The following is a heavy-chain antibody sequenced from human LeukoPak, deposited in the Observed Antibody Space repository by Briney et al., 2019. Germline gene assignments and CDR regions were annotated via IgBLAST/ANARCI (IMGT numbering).Heavy chain of an antibody. CDR3: ARDRGGTAMGKNWFDP. CDR1: GGTFSSDS. CDR2: IIPLLGIA. Sequence: GASVEVSCKVSGGTFSSDSFSWVRQTPGQGLEWMGRIIPLLGIAKYVQNFQGRVTFTADKSTNTAYMELSRLTSEDTGVYYCARDRGGTAMGKNWFDPWGQGTLVTVSS. J-gene: IGHJ5*02. D-gene: IGHD5-18*01. V-gene: IGHV1-69*04.